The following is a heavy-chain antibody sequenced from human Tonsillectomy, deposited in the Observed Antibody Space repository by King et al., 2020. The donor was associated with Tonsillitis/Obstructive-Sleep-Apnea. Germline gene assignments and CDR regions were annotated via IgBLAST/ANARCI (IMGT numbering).Heavy chain of an antibody. CDR3: ARGYYYYYMDV. V-gene: IGHV4-59*01. J-gene: IGHJ6*03. Sequence: VQLQESGPGLVKPSETLSLTCTVSGASLSTYYWSWIRQPPGKGLEWIGYIYYTGSTNYNPPLKSRVTISVETSKNQFSLKLSAVTAADTAVYYCARGYYYYYMDVWGKGTTVTVSS. CDR1: GASLSTYY. CDR2: IYYTGST.